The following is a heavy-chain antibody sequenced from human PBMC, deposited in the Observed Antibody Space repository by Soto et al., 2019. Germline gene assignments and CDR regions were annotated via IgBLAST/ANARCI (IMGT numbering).Heavy chain of an antibody. CDR1: GFTFSSYG. Sequence: GGSLRLSCAASGFTFSSYGMHWVRQAPGKGLEWVAVIWYDGSNKYYADSVKGRFTISRDNSKNTLYLQMNSLRAEDTAVYYCARYRALYGSGSYLGYWGQGTLVTVSS. D-gene: IGHD3-10*01. CDR2: IWYDGSNK. J-gene: IGHJ4*02. V-gene: IGHV3-33*01. CDR3: ARYRALYGSGSYLGY.